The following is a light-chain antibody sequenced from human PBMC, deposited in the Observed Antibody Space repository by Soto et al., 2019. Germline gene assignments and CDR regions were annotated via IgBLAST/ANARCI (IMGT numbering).Light chain of an antibody. V-gene: IGLV2-14*01. Sequence: QSALTQPASLSGSPRQSITIPRTATSSDVGAYNYVSWYQQHPGKAPKLMIYDVSHRPSGVSHRFSGSKSGNTASLTISGLQAEDEADYYCGSYTTSSNYVFGTGTKLTVL. J-gene: IGLJ1*01. CDR1: SSDVGAYNY. CDR2: DVS. CDR3: GSYTTSSNYV.